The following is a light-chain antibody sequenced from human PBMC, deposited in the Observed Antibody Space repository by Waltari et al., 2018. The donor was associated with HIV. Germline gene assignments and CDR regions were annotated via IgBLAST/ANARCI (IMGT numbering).Light chain of an antibody. CDR2: WAS. V-gene: IGKV4-1*01. Sequence: DIVMTQSPDSLVVSLGERATINCKSSQSVLYSSNNKNYLAWYQQKPGQPPKLLIYWASTRESGVPDRFSGSGSGTDFTLTISSLQAEDVAVYYCQQYYSTPRTFGQ. J-gene: IGKJ1*01. CDR3: QQYYSTPRT. CDR1: QSVLYSSNNKNY.